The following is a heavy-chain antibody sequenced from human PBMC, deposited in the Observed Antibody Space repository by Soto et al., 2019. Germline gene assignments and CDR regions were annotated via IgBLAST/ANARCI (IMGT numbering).Heavy chain of an antibody. Sequence: GESLKISCKGSGYSFTSYWIGWVRQMPGKGLEWMGIIYPGDSDTRYSPSFQGQVTISADKSISTAYLQWSSLKASGTAMYYCARLRYCGGDCSEYNWFDPWGQGTLVTVSS. D-gene: IGHD2-21*02. J-gene: IGHJ5*02. V-gene: IGHV5-51*01. CDR3: ARLRYCGGDCSEYNWFDP. CDR2: IYPGDSDT. CDR1: GYSFTSYW.